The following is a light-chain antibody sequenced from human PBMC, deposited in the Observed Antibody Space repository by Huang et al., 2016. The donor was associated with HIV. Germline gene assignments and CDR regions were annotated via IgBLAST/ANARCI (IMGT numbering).Light chain of an antibody. V-gene: IGKV3-20*01. CDR3: QQYGGSPYT. CDR2: GAS. Sequence: EIVLTQSPGTLSLSAGERATLSCRASQNVSSSYLAWYQQKPDQSPRLLIYGASTRATDIPDRFIGNGSGTDFTLTISGLEPEYFAVYFCQQYGGSPYTFGQGTKLEIK. CDR1: QNVSSSY. J-gene: IGKJ2*01.